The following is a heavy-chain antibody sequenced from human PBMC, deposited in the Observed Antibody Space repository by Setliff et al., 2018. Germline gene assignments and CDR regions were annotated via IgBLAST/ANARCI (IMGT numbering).Heavy chain of an antibody. Sequence: SGGSLRLSCAASGFTFSSYWMSWVRQAPGKGLEWVANIKQDGSEKYYVDSVKDRFTISRDNAKNSLYLQMNCLRAEDTAVYYCARDTRTAMVPGEYDYWGQGTLVTVSS. CDR1: GFTFSSYW. V-gene: IGHV3-7*01. CDR3: ARDTRTAMVPGEYDY. CDR2: IKQDGSEK. D-gene: IGHD5-18*01. J-gene: IGHJ4*02.